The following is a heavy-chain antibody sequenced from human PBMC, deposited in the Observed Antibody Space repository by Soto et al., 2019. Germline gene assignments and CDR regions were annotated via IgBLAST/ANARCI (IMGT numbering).Heavy chain of an antibody. CDR3: AQDMRQYSSGWTYFDY. V-gene: IGHV3-30-3*02. J-gene: IGHJ4*02. D-gene: IGHD6-19*01. CDR1: GFVFGSYA. CDR2: IMYDGNTE. Sequence: GGSLRLSCAASGFVFGSYAMHWVRQAPGKGLEWVAVIMYDGNTEYYADSVKGRFTLSRDNSKNTLYLQMNSLRAEDTAFYYCAQDMRQYSSGWTYFDYWGQGTLVTVAS.